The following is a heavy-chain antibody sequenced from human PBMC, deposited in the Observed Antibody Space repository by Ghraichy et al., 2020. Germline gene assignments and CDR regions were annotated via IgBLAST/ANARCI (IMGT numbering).Heavy chain of an antibody. D-gene: IGHD3-3*01. J-gene: IGHJ5*02. CDR3: AKNYDFWSGADNLFDP. V-gene: IGHV3-23*01. CDR1: GFTFSSYA. Sequence: GGSLRLSCAASGFTFSSYAMSWVRKAPGKGLEWVSAISGSGGSTYYADSVKGRFTISRDNSKNTLYLQMNSLRAEDTAVYYCAKNYDFWSGADNLFDPWGQGTLVTVSS. CDR2: ISGSGGST.